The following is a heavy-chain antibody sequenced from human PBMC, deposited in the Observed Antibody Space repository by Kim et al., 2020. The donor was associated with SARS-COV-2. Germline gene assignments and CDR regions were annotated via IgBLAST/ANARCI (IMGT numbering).Heavy chain of an antibody. CDR2: IYYSGST. V-gene: IGHV4-59*08. D-gene: IGHD3-10*01. Sequence: SETLSLTCTVSGGSISSYYWSWIRQPPGKGLEWIGYIYYSGSTNYNPSLKSRVTISVDTSKNQFSLKLSSVTAADTAVYYCARQIPATVWFGEFNNWFDP. CDR1: GGSISSYY. CDR3: ARQIPATVWFGEFNNWFDP. J-gene: IGHJ5*02.